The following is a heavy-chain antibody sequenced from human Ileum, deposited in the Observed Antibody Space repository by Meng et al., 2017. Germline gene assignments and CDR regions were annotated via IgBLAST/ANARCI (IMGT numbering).Heavy chain of an antibody. D-gene: IGHD2-21*01. CDR2: ISQESGRT. J-gene: IGHJ4*02. CDR3: VRNEGYSLGD. Sequence: VQAEGAGPGPVKPSGTLPLTCAVPGDSISSRDWWSWVRQPPGKGLEWIGEISQESGRTNYNPSLKSRVTISLDKSKNQFSLNLNSVTAADTAVYYCVRNEGYSLGDWGQGTLVTVSS. V-gene: IGHV4-4*02. CDR1: GDSISSRDW.